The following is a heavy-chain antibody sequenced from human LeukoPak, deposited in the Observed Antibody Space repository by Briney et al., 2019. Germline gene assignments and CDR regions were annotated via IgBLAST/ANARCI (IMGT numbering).Heavy chain of an antibody. CDR2: ISSSGTTI. J-gene: IGHJ1*01. CDR3: ARESEYYYYDASGYYPGYFHH. CDR1: GFTFSSYT. Sequence: GGSLRLSCAGSGFTFSSYTMNWVCQAPGKGLEWVSYISSSGTTIYYAHSEKGRFTISRDNAENSLYLQMNSLRDEDTAVYYCARESEYYYYDASGYYPGYFHHWGQGTLVTVSS. V-gene: IGHV3-48*02. D-gene: IGHD3-22*01.